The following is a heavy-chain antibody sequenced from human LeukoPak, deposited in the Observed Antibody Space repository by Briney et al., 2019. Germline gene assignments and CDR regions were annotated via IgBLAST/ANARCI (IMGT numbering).Heavy chain of an antibody. D-gene: IGHD6-13*01. CDR1: GFTFSSYS. Sequence: GGSLRLSCAASGFTFSSYSMNWVRQAPGKGLEWVSSISSSSSYIYYADSVKGRFTISRDSAKNSLYLQMNSLRAEDTAVYYCARSFDSSSWYFIATNFDYWGQGTLVTVSS. CDR2: ISSSSSYI. J-gene: IGHJ4*02. V-gene: IGHV3-21*01. CDR3: ARSFDSSSWYFIATNFDY.